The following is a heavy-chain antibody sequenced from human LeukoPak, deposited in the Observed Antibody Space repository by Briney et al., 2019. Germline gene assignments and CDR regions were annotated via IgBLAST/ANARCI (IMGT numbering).Heavy chain of an antibody. CDR3: ARDPGRFLEWYVFDY. J-gene: IGHJ4*02. CDR1: GFTFSSYA. D-gene: IGHD3-3*01. Sequence: PGGSLRLSCAASGFTFSSYAMSWVRQAPGKGLEWVSAISGSGGSTYYADSVKGRFTISRDNSKNTLYLQMNSLRAEDTAVYYCARDPGRFLEWYVFDYWGQGTLVTVSS. CDR2: ISGSGGST. V-gene: IGHV3-23*01.